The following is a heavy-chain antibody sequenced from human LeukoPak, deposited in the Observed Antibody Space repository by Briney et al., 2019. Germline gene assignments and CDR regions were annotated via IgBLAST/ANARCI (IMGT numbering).Heavy chain of an antibody. J-gene: IGHJ5*02. CDR1: GYTFTGYY. CDR2: INPNSGGT. V-gene: IGHV1-2*02. Sequence: ASVKVSCKASGYTFTGYYMHWVRQAPGQGLECMGGINPNSGGTNSAQKFQGRVTMTRDTSISTAYMELSRLRSDDTAVYYCARVQGGYNSGFSEPFDPWGQGTLVTVSS. CDR3: ARVQGGYNSGFSEPFDP. D-gene: IGHD6-25*01.